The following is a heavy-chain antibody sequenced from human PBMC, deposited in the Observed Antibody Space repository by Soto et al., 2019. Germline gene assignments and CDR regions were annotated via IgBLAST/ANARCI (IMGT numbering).Heavy chain of an antibody. CDR2: IGTAGDT. V-gene: IGHV3-13*01. J-gene: IGHJ6*02. CDR1: GFTFSSYD. Sequence: GGSLRLSCAASGFTFSSYDMHWVRQATGKGLEWVSAIGTAGDTYYPGSVKGRFTISRENAKNSLYLQMNSLRAGDTAVYYCARGAVADYYYYYGMDVWGQGTTVTVSS. D-gene: IGHD6-19*01. CDR3: ARGAVADYYYYYGMDV.